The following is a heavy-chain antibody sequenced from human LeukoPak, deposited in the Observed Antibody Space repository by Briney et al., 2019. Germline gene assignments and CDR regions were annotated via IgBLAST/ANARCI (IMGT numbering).Heavy chain of an antibody. V-gene: IGHV3-30-3*01. D-gene: IGHD3-3*01. CDR3: ATMTELRFLESYYYYYGMDV. J-gene: IGHJ6*02. Sequence: PGGSLRLSCAASGFTFSSYAMHWVRQAPGKGLEWVAVISYDGSNKYYADSVKGRFTISRDNSKNTLYLQMNSLRSEDTAVYYCATMTELRFLESYYYYYGMDVWGQGTTVTVSS. CDR2: ISYDGSNK. CDR1: GFTFSSYA.